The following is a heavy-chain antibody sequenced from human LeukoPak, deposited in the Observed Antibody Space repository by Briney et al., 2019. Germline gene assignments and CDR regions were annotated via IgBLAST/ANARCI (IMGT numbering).Heavy chain of an antibody. D-gene: IGHD6-19*01. J-gene: IGHJ4*02. CDR1: GFTFDNYG. CDR2: INWKGGTT. Sequence: PGGSLRLSCAASGFTFDNYGMSWVRQAPGKGLEWVSGINWKGGTTGYVDSVKGRFTISRDNAKKSPYLQMNSLRAEDTALYYCARDLVVAGTGFGYWGQGTLVTVSS. CDR3: ARDLVVAGTGFGY. V-gene: IGHV3-20*04.